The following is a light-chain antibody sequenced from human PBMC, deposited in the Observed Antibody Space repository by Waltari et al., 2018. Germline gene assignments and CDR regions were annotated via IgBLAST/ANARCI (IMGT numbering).Light chain of an antibody. CDR1: QGVSNS. CDR3: QQVNWPAIT. V-gene: IGKV3-11*01. Sequence: EIVLTQSPATLSLSPGESATLSCSASQGVSNSLVWYQHKPGQAPRPVIDHASNRAASIPDRFSGSGSGTDFTLTISSLELEECAVYYWQQVNWPAITGVQGTRRDIK. J-gene: IGKJ5*01. CDR2: HAS.